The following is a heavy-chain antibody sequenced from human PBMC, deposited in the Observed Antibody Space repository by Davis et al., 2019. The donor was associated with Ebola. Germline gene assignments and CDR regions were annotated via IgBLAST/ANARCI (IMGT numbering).Heavy chain of an antibody. D-gene: IGHD4-17*01. Sequence: ASVKVSCKASGGTFSSYAISWVRQAPGQGLEWMGWISAYNGNTNYAQKLQGRVTMTTDISTSTAYMDLRSLTSDDTAVYYCARVPLGTVTTRPTRYFDPWGHGTLVSVSS. CDR3: ARVPLGTVTTRPTRYFDP. CDR2: ISAYNGNT. V-gene: IGHV1-18*01. J-gene: IGHJ5*02. CDR1: GGTFSSYA.